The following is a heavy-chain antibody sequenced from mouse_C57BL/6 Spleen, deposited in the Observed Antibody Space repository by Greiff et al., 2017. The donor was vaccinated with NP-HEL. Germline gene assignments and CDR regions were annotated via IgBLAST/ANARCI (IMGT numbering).Heavy chain of an antibody. CDR1: GFTFTDYY. V-gene: IGHV7-3*01. D-gene: IGHD1-1*01. CDR2: IRNKANGYTT. J-gene: IGHJ4*01. CDR3: ARSTVVAKAMDY. Sequence: DVMLVESGGGLVQPGGSLSLSCAASGFTFTDYYMSWVRQPPGKALEWLGFIRNKANGYTTEYSASVKGRFTISRDNSQSILYLQMNALRAEDSATYYCARSTVVAKAMDYWGQGTSVTVSS.